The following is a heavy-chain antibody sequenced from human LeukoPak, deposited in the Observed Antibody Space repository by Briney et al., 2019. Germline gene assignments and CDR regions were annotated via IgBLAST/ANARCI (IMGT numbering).Heavy chain of an antibody. V-gene: IGHV3-64D*06. J-gene: IGHJ4*02. CDR2: ITDNGGRT. D-gene: IGHD3-10*01. CDR1: GFTLSRDT. Sequence: PGGSLRLSCSASGFTLSRDTVHWVRQAPGKGLEYVSSITDNGGRTWYADSVKGRFTISRDNSKNTVYLQMSSLRAEDTAVYYCVKDLSGTYSFDDWGPGTLFSVSS. CDR3: VKDLSGTYSFDD.